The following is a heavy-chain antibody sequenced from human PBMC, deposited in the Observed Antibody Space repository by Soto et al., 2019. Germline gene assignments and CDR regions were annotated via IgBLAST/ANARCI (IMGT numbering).Heavy chain of an antibody. CDR2: ISYSGST. V-gene: IGHV4-59*01. CDR3: ARADPDASVGY. J-gene: IGHJ4*02. Sequence: SETLARACPVSGGSMSSYYWTCLRQSPGRVLEWIGYISYSGSTYYNPSLKSRVAMSADTSKNKFSLRMNSMIAADTAVYYCARADPDASVGYWGQGTMVNDSS. D-gene: IGHD2-15*01. CDR1: GGSMSSYY.